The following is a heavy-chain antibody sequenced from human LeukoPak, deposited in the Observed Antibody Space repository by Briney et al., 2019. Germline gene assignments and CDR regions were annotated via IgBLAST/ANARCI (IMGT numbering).Heavy chain of an antibody. D-gene: IGHD3-3*01. CDR3: AVFWSGYRNWFDP. CDR1: GGSISSSYY. V-gene: IGHV4-39*01. Sequence: SETLSLTCTVSGGSISSSYYWGWIRPPPGKGLEWIGSIYYSGSTYYNPSLKSRVTISVDTSKNQFSLKLSSVTAADTAVYYCAVFWSGYRNWFDPWGQGTLVTVSS. J-gene: IGHJ5*02. CDR2: IYYSGST.